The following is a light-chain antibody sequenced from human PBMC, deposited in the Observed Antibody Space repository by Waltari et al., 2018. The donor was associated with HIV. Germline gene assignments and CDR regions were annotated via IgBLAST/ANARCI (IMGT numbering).Light chain of an antibody. CDR2: AAS. CDR1: QGISNY. J-gene: IGKJ1*01. Sequence: DIQMTQSPSSLSASVGDRVTITCRASQGISNYLAWFQQKPGQSPRLLFYAASTGATGVPGRFSGSGSGTQFTLTISSLQSEDSALYYCQQYKNWPPLTFGQGTKVEIK. V-gene: IGKV1-16*01. CDR3: QQYKNWPPLT.